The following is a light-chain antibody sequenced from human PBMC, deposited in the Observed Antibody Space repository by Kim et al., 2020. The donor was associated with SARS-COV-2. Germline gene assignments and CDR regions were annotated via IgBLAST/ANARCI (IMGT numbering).Light chain of an antibody. CDR1: NIGTKN. CDR3: QVWDTTTVL. V-gene: IGLV3-9*01. CDR2: RDN. J-gene: IGLJ2*01. Sequence: SVALGQTARITCGGNNIGTKNVHWYQKKPGQAPVLVIYRDNNRPSGIPERFSGTNSGNTATLIISRAQGGDEAEYYCQVWDTTTVLFGGGTQLTVL.